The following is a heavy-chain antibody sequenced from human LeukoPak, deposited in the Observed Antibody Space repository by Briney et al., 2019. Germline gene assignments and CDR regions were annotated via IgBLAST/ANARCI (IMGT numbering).Heavy chain of an antibody. CDR2: ISSSGSFT. V-gene: IGHV3-23*01. CDR1: GFTFSSYA. Sequence: PGGSLRLSCAASGFTFSSYAMSWVRQAPGKGLEWVSGISSSGSFTYYADSVKGRFAISRDNSKNTLYLHMNSLRAGDTAVYYCATSWGPDTSAFRWGRDGMDVWGQGTTVIVS. J-gene: IGHJ6*02. CDR3: ATSWGPDTSAFRWGRDGMDV. D-gene: IGHD3-16*01.